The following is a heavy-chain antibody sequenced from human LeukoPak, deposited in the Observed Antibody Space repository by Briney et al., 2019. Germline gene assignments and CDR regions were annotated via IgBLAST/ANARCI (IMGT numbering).Heavy chain of an antibody. D-gene: IGHD1-26*01. Sequence: ASVKVSCKASGYTFTSYDINWVRQAPGQGLEWMGIIIPGGGSTSYAQKFQGRVTMTRDTSTSTVYMELSSLRSEDTAVYYCARVRVGATRDFDYWGQGTLVTVSS. CDR1: GYTFTSYD. V-gene: IGHV1-46*01. CDR3: ARVRVGATRDFDY. CDR2: IIPGGGST. J-gene: IGHJ4*02.